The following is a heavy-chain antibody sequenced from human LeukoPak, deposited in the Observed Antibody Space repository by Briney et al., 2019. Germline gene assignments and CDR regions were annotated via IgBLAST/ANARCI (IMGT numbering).Heavy chain of an antibody. CDR2: IYYSGST. D-gene: IGHD5-18*01. V-gene: IGHV4-59*01. J-gene: IGHJ4*02. CDR3: AREKGNSYGYDY. CDR1: GGSISGYY. Sequence: PSETLSLTCTVSGGSISGYYWSWIRQPAGKGLEWIGYIYYSGSTNYNPSLKSRVTISVDTSMNQFSLKLSSVTAADTAVYYCAREKGNSYGYDYWGQGTLVTVSS.